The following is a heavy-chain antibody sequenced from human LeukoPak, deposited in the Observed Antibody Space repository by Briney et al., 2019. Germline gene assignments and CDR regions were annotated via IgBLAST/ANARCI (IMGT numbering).Heavy chain of an antibody. CDR2: IQKDGSEK. D-gene: IGHD5-18*01. CDR3: ARDKSGYSYGYFDY. J-gene: IGHJ4*02. V-gene: IGHV3-7*01. Sequence: GGCLRLSCAASGFTFSSYWMSWVRQAPGEGLEWVAHIQKDGSEKYYVESVKGRFTISRDNAKSTVYLQMNSLRAEDTAVYYCARDKSGYSYGYFDYWGQGTLVTVSS. CDR1: GFTFSSYW.